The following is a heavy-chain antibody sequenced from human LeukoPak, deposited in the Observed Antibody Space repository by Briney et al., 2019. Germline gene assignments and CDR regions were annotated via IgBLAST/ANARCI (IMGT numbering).Heavy chain of an antibody. CDR2: MNPNSGNT. Sequence: ASVKVSCKASGYTFTSYDINWVRQGSGQGLEWMGWMNPNSGNTGYGQKFQGRVTMTRDTSITTAYLELSSLNSEDTAVYYCARGTRDCSSSSCYNYWGQGTLVTVSS. CDR3: ARGTRDCSSSSCYNY. D-gene: IGHD2-2*02. J-gene: IGHJ4*02. CDR1: GYTFTSYD. V-gene: IGHV1-8*01.